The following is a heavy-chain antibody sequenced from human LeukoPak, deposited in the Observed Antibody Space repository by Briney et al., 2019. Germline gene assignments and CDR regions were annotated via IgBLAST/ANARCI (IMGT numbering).Heavy chain of an antibody. Sequence: PGGSLRLSCAASGFTFSSYSMNWVRQAPGKGLEWVSSIIGSGYNTYYSDSVKGRFTVSRDNSKKSLYLQMNSLRAEDAAVYYCAKARVAVVPTAAGDCWGQGALVTVSS. J-gene: IGHJ4*02. D-gene: IGHD2-2*01. V-gene: IGHV3-23*01. CDR2: IIGSGYNT. CDR3: AKARVAVVPTAAGDC. CDR1: GFTFSSYS.